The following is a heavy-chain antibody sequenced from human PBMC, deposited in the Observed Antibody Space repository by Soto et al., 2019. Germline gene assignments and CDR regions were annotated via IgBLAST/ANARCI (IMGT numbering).Heavy chain of an antibody. D-gene: IGHD3-3*01. V-gene: IGHV3-53*04. CDR3: ASGWRVDDFDI. CDR2: IYSGGST. CDR1: GFTVSSSY. Sequence: EVQLVESGGGLVQPGGSLRLSCAASGFTVSSSYMSYVRQAPGKGLEWVSVIYSGGSTFYADSVKGRFTISRHNSNNTLYLQMNSQRAEDTAVCYCASGWRVDDFDIWGQGTMVTVSS. J-gene: IGHJ3*02.